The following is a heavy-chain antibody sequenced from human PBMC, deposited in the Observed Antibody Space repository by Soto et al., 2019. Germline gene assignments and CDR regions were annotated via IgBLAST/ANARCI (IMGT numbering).Heavy chain of an antibody. CDR2: ISSSGSTI. V-gene: IGHV3-11*01. D-gene: IGHD6-13*01. Sequence: TGGSLRLSCAASGFTFSDYYMSWIRQAPGKGLEWVSYISSSGSTIYYADSVKGRFTISRDNAKNSLYLQMNSLRAEDTAVYYCARDGAAAGTYYYYYYYGMDVWGQGTTVTVSS. CDR1: GFTFSDYY. CDR3: ARDGAAAGTYYYYYYYGMDV. J-gene: IGHJ6*02.